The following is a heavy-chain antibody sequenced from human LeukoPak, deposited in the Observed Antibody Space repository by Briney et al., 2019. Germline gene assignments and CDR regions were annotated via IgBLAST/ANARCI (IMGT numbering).Heavy chain of an antibody. Sequence: LGGSLRLSCAASGFPFSSYWMHWVRQVPGKGLLWVSRINSDGGATIYADSVRGRFTISRDNAKNTLYLQMSGLRVEDTAVYHCASDSPYYGMDVWGQGTTVTVSS. CDR2: INSDGGAT. J-gene: IGHJ6*02. CDR1: GFPFSSYW. V-gene: IGHV3-74*01. CDR3: ASDSPYYGMDV.